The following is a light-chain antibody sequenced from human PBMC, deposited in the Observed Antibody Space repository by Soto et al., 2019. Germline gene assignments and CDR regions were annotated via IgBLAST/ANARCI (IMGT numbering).Light chain of an antibody. CDR1: SSNIGNNA. Sequence: QSVLTQPHSVSEAPRQRVTISCSGSSSNIGNNAVNWYQQLPGKAPKLLIYYDDLLPSGVSDRFSGSKSGTSASLDICGLQSDDEADYYCAAWDDRLKGWVFGVGTQGTVL. J-gene: IGLJ3*02. V-gene: IGLV1-36*01. CDR3: AAWDDRLKGWV. CDR2: YDD.